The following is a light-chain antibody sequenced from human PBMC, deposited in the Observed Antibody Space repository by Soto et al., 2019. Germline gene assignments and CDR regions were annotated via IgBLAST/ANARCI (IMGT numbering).Light chain of an antibody. J-gene: IGLJ1*01. CDR2: EVS. CDR1: GSDVGGYKY. Sequence: QSALTQPASVSGSPGQTISIPCTGTGSDVGGYKYGSWYQQHPGKAPKLIIYEVSGRLSGVSNRFSGSKSGNTASLTISGLQAEDEADYYCSSYSTSTTLGVFGTGTKVTVL. V-gene: IGLV2-14*01. CDR3: SSYSTSTTLGV.